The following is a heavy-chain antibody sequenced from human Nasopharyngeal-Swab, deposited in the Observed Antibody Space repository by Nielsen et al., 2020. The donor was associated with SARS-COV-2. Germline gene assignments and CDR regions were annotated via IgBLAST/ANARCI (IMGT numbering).Heavy chain of an antibody. V-gene: IGHV1-3*04. CDR2: INTANGDT. Sequence: WVRQAPGQGLEWMGWINTANGDTRYSQKFQDRVTISTDTSAISTDTSATTAYMELSSLGSEDTAVYFRARDEDVWGQGTTVTVSS. J-gene: IGHJ6*02. CDR3: ARDEDV.